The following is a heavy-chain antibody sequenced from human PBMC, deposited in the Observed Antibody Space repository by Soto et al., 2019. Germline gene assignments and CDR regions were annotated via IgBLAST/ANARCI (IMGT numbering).Heavy chain of an antibody. J-gene: IGHJ4*02. CDR3: AREGDGYSYGLGY. CDR1: GYTFTSYA. Sequence: SGKVSCKASGYTFTSYAMHWVLQAPGQRLEWMGWINAGNGNTKYSQKFQGRVTITRDTSASTAYMELSSLRSEDTAVYYCAREGDGYSYGLGYWGQGTLVTVSS. V-gene: IGHV1-3*01. D-gene: IGHD5-18*01. CDR2: INAGNGNT.